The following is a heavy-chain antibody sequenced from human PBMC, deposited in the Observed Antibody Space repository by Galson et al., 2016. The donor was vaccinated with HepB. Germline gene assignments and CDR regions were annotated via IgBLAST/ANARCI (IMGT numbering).Heavy chain of an antibody. CDR2: IDASNNYI. Sequence: SLRLSCAASGFTFNIYSMNWVRQAPGKGLEWVSFIDASNNYIYYADSVQGRFTISRDNAKNSLYLQMSRLRAEDTAVYYCATDTMPSGRFGELSYWGQGTLVTVSS. CDR1: GFTFNIYS. J-gene: IGHJ4*02. V-gene: IGHV3-21*01. D-gene: IGHD3-10*01. CDR3: ATDTMPSGRFGELSY.